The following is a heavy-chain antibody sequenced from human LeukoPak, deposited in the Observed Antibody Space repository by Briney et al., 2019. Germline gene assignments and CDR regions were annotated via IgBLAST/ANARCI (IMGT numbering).Heavy chain of an antibody. J-gene: IGHJ5*02. D-gene: IGHD2-2*01. V-gene: IGHV3-7*01. Sequence: GGSLRLSCAASGFTFSSSWMSWVRQAPGKGLEWVANIKQDGSEKYYVDSVKGRFTISRDNAKNSLYLQMNSLRAEDTAVYYCARIEYHPARGFNPWGQGTLVTVSS. CDR3: ARIEYHPARGFNP. CDR2: IKQDGSEK. CDR1: GFTFSSSW.